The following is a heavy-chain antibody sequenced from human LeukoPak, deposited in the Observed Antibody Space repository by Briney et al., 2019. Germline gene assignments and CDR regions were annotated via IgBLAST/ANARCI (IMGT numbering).Heavy chain of an antibody. V-gene: IGHV4-30-4*07. J-gene: IGHJ6*03. Sequence: SETLSLTCAVYGGSFSGYSWSWIRQPPGKGLEWIGYIYYSGSTYYNPSLKSRVTISVDTSKNQFSLKLSSVTAADTAVYYCASEVVLPLKNYYYMDVWGKGTTVTVSS. CDR2: IYYSGST. CDR1: GGSFSGYS. D-gene: IGHD2-2*01. CDR3: ASEVVLPLKNYYYMDV.